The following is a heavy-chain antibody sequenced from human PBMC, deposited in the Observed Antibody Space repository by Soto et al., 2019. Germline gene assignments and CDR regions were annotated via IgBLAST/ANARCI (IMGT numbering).Heavy chain of an antibody. CDR1: GGSLRSTSYY. D-gene: IGHD6-6*01. V-gene: IGHV4-39*07. Sequence: SETLSLTCTVSGGSLRSTSYYWGWIRQPPGKGLEWIGYIYYSGRTYYNPPLESRVAISLDTSRSQFSLTLHSVTAADTAIYYCARDRHNNFFDPWGQGTLLTVSS. CDR3: ARDRHNNFFDP. J-gene: IGHJ5*02. CDR2: IYYSGRT.